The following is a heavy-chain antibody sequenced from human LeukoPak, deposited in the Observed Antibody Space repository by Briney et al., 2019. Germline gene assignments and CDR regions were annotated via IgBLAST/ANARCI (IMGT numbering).Heavy chain of an antibody. CDR3: ARDGTDGSYRTNFDY. J-gene: IGHJ4*02. V-gene: IGHV3-74*01. CDR1: GFSLSIYW. CDR2: ICSDRSST. D-gene: IGHD1-26*01. Sequence: PGGSLRDSRAASGFSLSIYWMHWVRPAPGKRLVWVWRICSDRSSTNYADSGKGRFTISRDNAKNTLYLQMNSLRAEDTAVYYCARDGTDGSYRTNFDYWGQGTLVTVSS.